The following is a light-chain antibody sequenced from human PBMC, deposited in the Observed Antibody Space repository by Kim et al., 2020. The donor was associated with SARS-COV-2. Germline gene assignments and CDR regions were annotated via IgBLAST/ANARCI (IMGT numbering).Light chain of an antibody. CDR1: QHIATY. CDR2: AAD. Sequence: SAFVGDRVTITCRASQHIATYLNWYPQRPGKAPQLLIYAADTLEDGVPSRISGSGSGTEFTLTISGLQPEDAAVFYCQQGFSALWTFGQGTKLEIK. CDR3: QQGFSALWT. J-gene: IGKJ1*01. V-gene: IGKV1-39*01.